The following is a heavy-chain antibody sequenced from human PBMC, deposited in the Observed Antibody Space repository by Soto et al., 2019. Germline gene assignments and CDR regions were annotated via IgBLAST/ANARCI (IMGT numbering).Heavy chain of an antibody. CDR1: GDSISGSAYF. V-gene: IGHV4-39*01. D-gene: IGHD6-19*01. J-gene: IGHJ4*02. CDR2: VFYDGYT. Sequence: PSETLSLTCTVSGDSISGSAYFWGWIRQPPGKRLEWIGSVFYDGYTLYTPSLRSRVTISVDTSKNQFSLKLTSVAVADKAKYFCARLQVAVPHYWGQETLVTVSS. CDR3: ARLQVAVPHY.